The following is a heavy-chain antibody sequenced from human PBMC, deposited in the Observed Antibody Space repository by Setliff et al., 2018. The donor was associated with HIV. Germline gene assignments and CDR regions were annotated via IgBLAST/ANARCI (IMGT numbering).Heavy chain of an antibody. V-gene: IGHV1-2*02. D-gene: IGHD3-16*01. CDR2: INPNSGDT. Sequence: ASVKVSCKASGYIFSVYLMHWVRQAPGQGLEWMGWINPNSGDTKYAQEFQGRVTMTRDTSISTAYMELNSLRSDDTAVYYCAKGVKWLDPWGQGALVTVSS. J-gene: IGHJ5*02. CDR3: AKGVKWLDP. CDR1: GYIFSVYL.